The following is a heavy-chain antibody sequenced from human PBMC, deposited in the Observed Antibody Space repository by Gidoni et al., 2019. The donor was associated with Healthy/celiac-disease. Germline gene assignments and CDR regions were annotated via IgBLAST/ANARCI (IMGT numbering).Heavy chain of an antibody. D-gene: IGHD2-15*01. CDR1: GGSFSGYY. Sequence: QVQLQQCGSGLLMPSETLSLTCAVYGGSFSGYYWSWIRQPPGKGLEWIGEINHSGSTNYNPSLKSRVTISVDTSKNQFSLKLSSVTAADTAVYYCASEVGDWGQGTLVTVSS. CDR2: INHSGST. J-gene: IGHJ4*02. V-gene: IGHV4-34*01. CDR3: ASEVGD.